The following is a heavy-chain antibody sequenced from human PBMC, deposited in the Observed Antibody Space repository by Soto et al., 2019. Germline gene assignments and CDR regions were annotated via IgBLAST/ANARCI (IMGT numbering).Heavy chain of an antibody. Sequence: ASVKVSCKASGYTFTGYYMHWVRQAPGQGLEWMGWINPNSGGTNYAQKFQGWVTMTRDTSISTAYMELSRLRSDDTAVYYCARNRYDFWSGDDRNAFDIWGQGTMVTVSS. D-gene: IGHD3-3*01. CDR3: ARNRYDFWSGDDRNAFDI. V-gene: IGHV1-2*04. J-gene: IGHJ3*02. CDR2: INPNSGGT. CDR1: GYTFTGYY.